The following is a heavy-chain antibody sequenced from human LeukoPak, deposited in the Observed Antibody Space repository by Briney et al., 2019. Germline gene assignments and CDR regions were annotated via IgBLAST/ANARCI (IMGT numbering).Heavy chain of an antibody. CDR2: IYPGDSDT. CDR3: ARDSTYGSGNYYIDY. V-gene: IGHV5-51*01. J-gene: IGHJ4*02. CDR1: GYSFTSYW. Sequence: GESLKISCKGSGYSFTSYWIGWVRQMPGKGLEWMGIIYPGDSDTRYSPSFQDQVTISADKSISTAYLQWSSLKASDTAMYYCARDSTYGSGNYYIDYWGQGTLVTVSS. D-gene: IGHD3-10*01.